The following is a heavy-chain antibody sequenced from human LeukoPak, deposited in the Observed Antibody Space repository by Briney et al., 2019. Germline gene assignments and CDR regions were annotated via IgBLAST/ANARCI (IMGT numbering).Heavy chain of an antibody. CDR2: ISAYNGNT. CDR3: ARDTIDYVWGSYPD. D-gene: IGHD3-16*01. Sequence: GASVKVSCKASGYTFTSYGISWVRQAPGQGLEWMGWISAYNGNTNYAQKLQGRVTMTTDTSTSTAYMELRSLRSDDTAVYYCARDTIDYVWGSYPDWGQGTLVTVSS. J-gene: IGHJ4*02. CDR1: GYTFTSYG. V-gene: IGHV1-18*01.